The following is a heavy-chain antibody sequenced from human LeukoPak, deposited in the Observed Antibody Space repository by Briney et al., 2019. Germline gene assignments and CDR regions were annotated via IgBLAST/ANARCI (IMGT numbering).Heavy chain of an antibody. Sequence: SETLSLTCTVSGGSVSSRRYYWTWIRQPPGKGLEWIGYIYYSGSTNYNPSLKSRLTISLNTSKNQFPLKLSSVTAAGTAVYXCARDGSSSEGFDYWGQGTLVTVSS. J-gene: IGHJ4*02. CDR1: GGSVSSRRYY. CDR2: IYYSGST. CDR3: ARDGSSSEGFDY. D-gene: IGHD6-6*01. V-gene: IGHV4-61*01.